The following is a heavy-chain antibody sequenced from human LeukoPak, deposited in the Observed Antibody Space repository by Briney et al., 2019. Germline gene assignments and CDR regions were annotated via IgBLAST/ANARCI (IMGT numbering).Heavy chain of an antibody. CDR2: IYYSGST. J-gene: IGHJ6*02. CDR3: ARDKVSGLAVAGNNYYYGMDV. D-gene: IGHD6-19*01. V-gene: IGHV4-31*03. CDR1: GGSISSGGYY. Sequence: PSETLSLTCTVSGGSISSGGYYWGWIRQHPGKGLEWIGYIYYSGSTYYNPSLKSRVTISVDTSKNQFSLKLSSVTAADTAVYYCARDKVSGLAVAGNNYYYGMDVWGQGTTVTVSS.